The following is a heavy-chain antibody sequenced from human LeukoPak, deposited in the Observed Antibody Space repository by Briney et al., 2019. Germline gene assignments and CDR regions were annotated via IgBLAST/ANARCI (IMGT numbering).Heavy chain of an antibody. CDR2: IGIRGDT. V-gene: IGHV3-13*01. D-gene: IGHD6-19*01. CDR1: GFTFTNYD. CDR3: ARGGIRVSGIDEFDY. J-gene: IGHJ4*02. Sequence: GGSLRLSCAASGFTFTNYDMHWVRQATGKGLEWVSAIGIRGDTYCSGSVKGRFTISRENAENSLYLQMNSLRAEDTAVYYCARGGIRVSGIDEFDYWGQGTLVTVSS.